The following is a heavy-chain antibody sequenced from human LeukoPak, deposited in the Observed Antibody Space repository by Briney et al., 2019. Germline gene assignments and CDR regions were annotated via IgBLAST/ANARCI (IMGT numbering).Heavy chain of an antibody. CDR1: GGSFSGYY. CDR2: IYYSGTT. J-gene: IGHJ5*02. CDR3: AKGAGGFSYYNWFDP. D-gene: IGHD5-18*01. V-gene: IGHV4-34*01. Sequence: SETLSLTCAVYGGSFSGYYWGWIRQPPGKWLEWIGSIYYSGTTHYSPSLESRVTISVDTSKNQFSLKLASVTAADTAIYYCAKGAGGFSYYNWFDPWGQGTLVTVSS.